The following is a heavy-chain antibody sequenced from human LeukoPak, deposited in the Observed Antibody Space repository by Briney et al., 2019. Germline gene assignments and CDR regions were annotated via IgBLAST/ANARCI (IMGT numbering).Heavy chain of an antibody. CDR1: GGSISRYY. CDR3: ARVLYDSSGYYLYYFDY. Sequence: SETLSLTCTVSGGSISRYYWSWIRQPPGKGLEWIGYIYYSGSTNYNPSLKSRVTISVDTSNNQFSLKLSSVTAADTAVYCCARVLYDSSGYYLYYFDYWGQGTLVTVSS. CDR2: IYYSGST. V-gene: IGHV4-59*01. J-gene: IGHJ4*02. D-gene: IGHD3-22*01.